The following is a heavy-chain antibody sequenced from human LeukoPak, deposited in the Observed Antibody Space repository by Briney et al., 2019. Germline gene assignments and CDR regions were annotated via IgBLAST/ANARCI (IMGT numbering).Heavy chain of an antibody. D-gene: IGHD2-2*01. CDR2: ISSSGTTK. Sequence: GGSLRLSCAASGFTFSDYYLSWIRQAPGKGLEWISYISSSGTTKYYADSVKGRFTMSRDNAKNSLYLQMNSLRAEDTAVYYCGRYCSSTNCNDAFDIWGQGTVVTVSS. V-gene: IGHV3-11*01. J-gene: IGHJ3*02. CDR3: GRYCSSTNCNDAFDI. CDR1: GFTFSDYY.